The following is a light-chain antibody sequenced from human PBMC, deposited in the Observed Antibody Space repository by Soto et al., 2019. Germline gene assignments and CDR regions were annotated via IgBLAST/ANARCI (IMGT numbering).Light chain of an antibody. Sequence: EIVMTQSPATLSVSPGERATLSCRASQSVSNNLAWYQQKPGQAPRLLIHGASTRATGIPARFSGSGSGTEFTLTISSLQSEDFVVYYCQQYNNWPYTFGQGTKLEIK. CDR3: QQYNNWPYT. CDR1: QSVSNN. V-gene: IGKV3-15*01. J-gene: IGKJ2*01. CDR2: GAS.